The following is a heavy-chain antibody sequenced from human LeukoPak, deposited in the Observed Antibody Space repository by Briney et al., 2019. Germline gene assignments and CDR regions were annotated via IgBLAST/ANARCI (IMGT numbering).Heavy chain of an antibody. J-gene: IGHJ6*02. CDR1: GYTFTSYG. CDR3: ARDWPWGFYYGMDV. D-gene: IGHD7-27*01. Sequence: ASVKVSCKASGYTFTSYGISWVRQAPGQGLEWMGWISAYNGNTNYAQKLQGRVTMTTDTSTSTAYMELRSLRSEDTAVYYCARDWPWGFYYGMDVWGQGTTVTVSS. CDR2: ISAYNGNT. V-gene: IGHV1-18*01.